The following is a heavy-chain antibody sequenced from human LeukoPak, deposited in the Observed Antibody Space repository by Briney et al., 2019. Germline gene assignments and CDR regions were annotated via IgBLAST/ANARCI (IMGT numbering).Heavy chain of an antibody. V-gene: IGHV3-48*03. J-gene: IGHJ5*02. CDR2: ISSSGSTI. D-gene: IGHD2-2*01. CDR1: GFTFSSYE. CDR3: ARVGVPAARRGWFDP. Sequence: GGSLRLSCAASGFTFSSYEMNWVRQAPGKGLEWVSYISSSGSTIYYADSVKGRFTISRDNAKNSLYLQMNSLRAVDTAVYYCARVGVPAARRGWFDPWGQGTLVTVSS.